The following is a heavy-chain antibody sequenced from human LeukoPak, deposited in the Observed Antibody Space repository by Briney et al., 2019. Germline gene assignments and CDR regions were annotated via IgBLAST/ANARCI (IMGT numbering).Heavy chain of an antibody. Sequence: GGSLRLSCAVSGFTFSNYAMVWVRQAPGKGLDWVSSISAGGGVTSNADSVKGRFTISRDNSKNTLYLQMNSLRAEDAAMYYCAKAARTTVTYSFDSWGQGTLVTVSS. CDR2: ISAGGGVT. V-gene: IGHV3-23*01. CDR3: AKAARTTVTYSFDS. D-gene: IGHD4-17*01. CDR1: GFTFSNYA. J-gene: IGHJ4*02.